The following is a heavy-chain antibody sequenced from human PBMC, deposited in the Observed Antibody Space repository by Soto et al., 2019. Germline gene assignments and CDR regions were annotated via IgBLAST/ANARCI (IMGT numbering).Heavy chain of an antibody. CDR1: VFSVDTTYC. D-gene: IGHD2-15*01. Sequence: ASVKVSCKASVFSVDTTYCIHWVRRAPGQGLEWMGSINPNSGDTNYAQNFQGRVTMTRDTPISTAYMEVSSLTSDDTAVYYCGSPRSGPSPDVGHWGHGTVVTVSS. J-gene: IGHJ4*01. V-gene: IGHV1-2*02. CDR3: GSPRSGPSPDVGH. CDR2: INPNSGDT.